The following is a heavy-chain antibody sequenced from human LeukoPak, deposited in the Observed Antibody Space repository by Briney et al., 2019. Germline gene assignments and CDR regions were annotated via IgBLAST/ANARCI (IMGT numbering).Heavy chain of an antibody. Sequence: AETLSLPCTVSGGFLRSYSWSWVRQPPGKGLEWIGSFYYSGSTNCNPSLKSRVTISGDPSKNQFSLKLNSVTAADTAFYYCARRAFNALDIWGQGTMVTVSS. D-gene: IGHD3-3*02. J-gene: IGHJ3*02. CDR3: ARRAFNALDI. V-gene: IGHV4-59*08. CDR2: FYYSGST. CDR1: GGFLRSYS.